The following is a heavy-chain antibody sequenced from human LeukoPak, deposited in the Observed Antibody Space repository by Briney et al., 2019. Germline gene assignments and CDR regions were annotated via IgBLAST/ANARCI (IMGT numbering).Heavy chain of an antibody. CDR1: GYTFTGYY. CDR3: ARVTAPGIAVAGDAFDI. D-gene: IGHD6-19*01. CDR2: INPNSGGT. V-gene: IGHV1-2*02. J-gene: IGHJ3*02. Sequence: ASVKVSCKASGYTFTGYYMHWVRQAPGQGLEWMGWINPNSGGTNYAQKFQGRVTMTRDTSISTAYVELSRLRSDDTAVYYCARVTAPGIAVAGDAFDIWGQGTMVTVSS.